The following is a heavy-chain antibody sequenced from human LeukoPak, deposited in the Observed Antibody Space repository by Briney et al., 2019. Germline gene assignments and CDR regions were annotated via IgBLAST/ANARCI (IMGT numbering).Heavy chain of an antibody. J-gene: IGHJ3*02. CDR1: GFTFSKAW. CDR2: IKSNSDGGTT. D-gene: IGHD1-26*01. CDR3: TTDPYYDI. V-gene: IGHV3-15*01. Sequence: GGSLRLSCAASGFTFSKAWMTWVRQAPGKGLEWVGRIKSNSDGGTTDYAAPVKGRFSISRYDSKNTLYLQMNSLKTEDTALYYCTTDPYYDIWGQGTMVTVSS.